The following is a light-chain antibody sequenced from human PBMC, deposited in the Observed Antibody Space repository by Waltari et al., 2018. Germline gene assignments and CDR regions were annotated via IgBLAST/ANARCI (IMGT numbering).Light chain of an antibody. J-gene: IGLJ3*02. CDR1: SGPSSNV. CDR2: VNSDGSH. V-gene: IGLV4-69*01. CDR3: QTGGHGTWV. Sequence: QPLLTQSPSASASLGASVKLTCTLSSGPSSNVIAWLQQQPEKGPRYLMRVNSDGSHSRGDEIPDRFSGSSSGAERYLTISSLQSEDEADYYCQTGGHGTWVFGGGTKLTVL.